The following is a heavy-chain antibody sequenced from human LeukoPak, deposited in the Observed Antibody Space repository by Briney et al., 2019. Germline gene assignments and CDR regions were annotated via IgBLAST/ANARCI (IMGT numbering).Heavy chain of an antibody. V-gene: IGHV1-18*01. CDR3: ARRWYSYGTVRFDY. J-gene: IGHJ4*02. Sequence: ASVKVSCKASGYTFTSYGISWVRQAPGQGLEWMGWISAYNGNTNYAQKFQGRVTMTRNTSISTAYMELSSLRSEDTAVYYCARRWYSYGTVRFDYWGQGTLVTVSS. D-gene: IGHD5-18*01. CDR1: GYTFTSYG. CDR2: ISAYNGNT.